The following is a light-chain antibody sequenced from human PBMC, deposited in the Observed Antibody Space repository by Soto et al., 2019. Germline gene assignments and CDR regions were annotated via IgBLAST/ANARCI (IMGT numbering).Light chain of an antibody. CDR1: QSISTW. Sequence: DIQMTQSPSSVSASVGDSVTMSCRASQSISTWLVWYQQKPGKAPKLLIYGASNLQSGVPSRFRGTGSGTEFTLTISSLQPEDFATYICQQADSFPFTFGPGTKVDFK. V-gene: IGKV1-12*01. CDR3: QQADSFPFT. CDR2: GAS. J-gene: IGKJ3*01.